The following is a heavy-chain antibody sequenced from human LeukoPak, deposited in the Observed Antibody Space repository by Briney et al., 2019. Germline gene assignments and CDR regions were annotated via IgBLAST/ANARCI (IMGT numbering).Heavy chain of an antibody. D-gene: IGHD3-3*01. Sequence: GGSLRLSCAASGFTFSDYSMHWARQAPGKGLEWVSTISSNNYIYYGDSVKGRFTISRDNAKNSLYLQMNSLRVEDTAVYYCTRDLGLYDFKYWGQGTLVTVSS. CDR2: ISSNNYI. V-gene: IGHV3-21*01. CDR1: GFTFSDYS. CDR3: TRDLGLYDFKY. J-gene: IGHJ4*02.